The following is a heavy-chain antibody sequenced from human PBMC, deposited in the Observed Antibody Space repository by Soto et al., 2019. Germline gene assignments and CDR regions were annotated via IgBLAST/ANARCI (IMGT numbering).Heavy chain of an antibody. V-gene: IGHV3-7*01. CDR1: GFMFGVYW. CDR2: INDDGSER. D-gene: IGHD3-3*01. Sequence: EAQLVESGGGLVQPGGSLRLSCEASGFMFGVYWMSWVRQAPGKGLEWVANINDDGSERNYVDSVKGRFTISRDTANNLRFLQMSSLRDEDTAVYYCAREFYGYYTYGPGDYWGQGNLVAVSS. CDR3: AREFYGYYTYGPGDY. J-gene: IGHJ4*02.